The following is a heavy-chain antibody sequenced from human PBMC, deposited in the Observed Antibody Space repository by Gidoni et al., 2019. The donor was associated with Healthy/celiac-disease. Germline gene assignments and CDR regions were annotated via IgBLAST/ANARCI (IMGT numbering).Heavy chain of an antibody. CDR3: TRARWGTVVTPFDY. CDR2: IRSKAYGGTT. Sequence: EVQLVESGGGLVKPGRSLRLSCTASGFTFGDYAMSWFRQAPGKGLEWVGFIRSKAYGGTTEYAASVKGRFTISRDDSKSIAYLQMNSLKTEDTAVYYCTRARWGTVVTPFDYWGQGTLVTVSS. CDR1: GFTFGDYA. J-gene: IGHJ4*02. D-gene: IGHD2-21*02. V-gene: IGHV3-49*05.